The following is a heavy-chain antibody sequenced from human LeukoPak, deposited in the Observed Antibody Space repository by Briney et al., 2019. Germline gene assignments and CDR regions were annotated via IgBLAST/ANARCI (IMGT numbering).Heavy chain of an antibody. CDR3: ARQRGYHYDSATNRFSDL. D-gene: IGHD3-22*01. CDR2: VYYSGIT. V-gene: IGHV4-39*01. Sequence: PSETLSLTCTVSGGSISSSSYYWGWIRQPPGKGLEWIGSVYYSGITYYNPSLKSRVTISVDTSKNQFSLRQSSVTAADTAVYYCARQRGYHYDSATNRFSDLWGQGTRVTVSS. CDR1: GGSISSSSYY. J-gene: IGHJ5*02.